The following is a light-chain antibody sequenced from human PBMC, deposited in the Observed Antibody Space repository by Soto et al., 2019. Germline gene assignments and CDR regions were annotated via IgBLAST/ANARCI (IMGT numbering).Light chain of an antibody. J-gene: IGKJ4*01. CDR3: QEYNSYSS. Sequence: DIQMTQSPSTLSASVGDRVTITCRASQSISSWLAWYQQRPGKAPKLLIYKASQRLETEVPSRFSGSGSGTEFTLTISGLQLEDFATYYCQEYNSYSSFGGGTKVEMK. CDR2: KAS. V-gene: IGKV1-5*03. CDR1: QSISSW.